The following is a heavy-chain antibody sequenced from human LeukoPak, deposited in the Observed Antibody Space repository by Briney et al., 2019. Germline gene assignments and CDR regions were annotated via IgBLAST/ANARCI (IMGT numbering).Heavy chain of an antibody. CDR1: GYTFTSYY. J-gene: IGHJ4*02. Sequence: ASVKVSCKASGYTFTSYYMHWVRQAPGQGLEWMGIINPSGGSTSYAQKFRGRVTMTRDTSTSTVYMELSSLRSEDTAVYYCARERNQVLGDYWGQGTLVTVSS. D-gene: IGHD1-14*01. CDR2: INPSGGST. CDR3: ARERNQVLGDY. V-gene: IGHV1-46*01.